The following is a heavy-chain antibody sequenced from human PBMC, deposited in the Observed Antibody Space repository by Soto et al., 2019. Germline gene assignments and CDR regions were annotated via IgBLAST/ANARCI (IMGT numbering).Heavy chain of an antibody. Sequence: SETLSLTCSVSGGSISSTSYYWGWIRQPPGKGLEWIGTIYYSGTTYYNPSLRSRVTISVDTSQNQFSLKLSSVTAADTAVYYCARHRCSSPSCYVYYNYYGMDVWGQGTTVTVS. CDR1: GGSISSTSYY. CDR3: ARHRCSSPSCYVYYNYYGMDV. CDR2: IYYSGTT. J-gene: IGHJ6*02. V-gene: IGHV4-39*01. D-gene: IGHD2-2*01.